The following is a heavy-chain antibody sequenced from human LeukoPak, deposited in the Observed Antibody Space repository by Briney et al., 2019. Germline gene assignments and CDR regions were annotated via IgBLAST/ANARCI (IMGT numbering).Heavy chain of an antibody. D-gene: IGHD2-15*01. J-gene: IGHJ4*02. CDR2: ISSSSSYI. CDR1: GFTFSSYS. Sequence: PGGSLRLSCAASGFTFSSYSMNWVRQAPGKGLEWVSSISSSSSYIYYADSVKGRFTISRDNAKNSLYLQMNSLRAEDTAVYYCARGVRGVADTPFDYWGQGTLVTVSS. CDR3: ARGVRGVADTPFDY. V-gene: IGHV3-21*01.